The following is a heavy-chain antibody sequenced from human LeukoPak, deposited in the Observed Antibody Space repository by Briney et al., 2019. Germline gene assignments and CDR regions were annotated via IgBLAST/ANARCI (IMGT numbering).Heavy chain of an antibody. Sequence: PGGSLRLSCAASGFTFGDYYMSWIRQAPGKGLEWISYITFSSKTIYYADSVKGRFTISRDNAKNSLYLQMNSLRAEDTALYYCARDLAPFGFAIAARPCDYWGQGTLVTVSS. CDR1: GFTFGDYY. CDR3: ARDLAPFGFAIAARPCDY. V-gene: IGHV3-11*01. J-gene: IGHJ4*02. D-gene: IGHD6-6*01. CDR2: ITFSSKTI.